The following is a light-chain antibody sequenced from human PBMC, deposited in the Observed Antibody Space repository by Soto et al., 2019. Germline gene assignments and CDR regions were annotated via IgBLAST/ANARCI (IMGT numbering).Light chain of an antibody. Sequence: QSALTQSASVSGSPGQSITISCTGTSSDIGAYNYVSWYQQHPGKAPKLMIYEVSNRPSGVSNRFSGSKSGNTASLTISGLQDEDEADYYRSSYTGSSTPYVFGTGTKVTVL. CDR3: SSYTGSSTPYV. CDR2: EVS. CDR1: SSDIGAYNY. V-gene: IGLV2-14*01. J-gene: IGLJ1*01.